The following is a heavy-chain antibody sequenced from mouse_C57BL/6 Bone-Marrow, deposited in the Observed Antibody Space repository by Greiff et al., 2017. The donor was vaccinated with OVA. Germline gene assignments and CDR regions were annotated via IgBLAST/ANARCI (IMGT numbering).Heavy chain of an antibody. D-gene: IGHD1-1*01. CDR1: GYTFTSYW. CDR2: IHPNSGST. V-gene: IGHV1-64*01. CDR3: ARGYDYGFDY. Sequence: VQLQQPGAELVKPGASVKLSCQASGYTFTSYWMHWVKQRPGQGLEWIGMIHPNSGSTNYNEKFKSKATLTVDKSSSTAYMQLSSLTSEDAAVYDCARGYDYGFDYWGQGTTLTVSA. J-gene: IGHJ2*01.